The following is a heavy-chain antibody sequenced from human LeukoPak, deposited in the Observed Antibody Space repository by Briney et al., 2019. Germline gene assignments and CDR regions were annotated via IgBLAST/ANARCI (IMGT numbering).Heavy chain of an antibody. Sequence: PGGSLRLSCAASGFTFSNFGMHWVRQAPGKGLEWVAFIRYDGSNKYYADSVKGRFTISRDNSKNTLYLQMNNLRAEDTALYYCARGGYYYDSSGYYYGGVRYFDYWGQGTLVTVSS. J-gene: IGHJ4*02. CDR3: ARGGYYYDSSGYYYGGVRYFDY. V-gene: IGHV3-30*02. CDR2: IRYDGSNK. D-gene: IGHD3-22*01. CDR1: GFTFSNFG.